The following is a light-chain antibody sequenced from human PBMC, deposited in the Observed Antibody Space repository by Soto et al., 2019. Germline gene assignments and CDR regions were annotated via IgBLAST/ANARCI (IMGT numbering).Light chain of an antibody. V-gene: IGKV1-12*01. J-gene: IGKJ4*01. CDR1: QGISSR. CDR2: AAS. CDR3: QQSNSFPLT. Sequence: DIQMTQSPSSVSASVGDRVTITCRASQGISSRLAWYQQKPGKAPDLLIYAASSLQSGVPSRFSGSGSETAFTLTIGRLQPEDFATYYCQQSNSFPLTFGGGTKVEIQ.